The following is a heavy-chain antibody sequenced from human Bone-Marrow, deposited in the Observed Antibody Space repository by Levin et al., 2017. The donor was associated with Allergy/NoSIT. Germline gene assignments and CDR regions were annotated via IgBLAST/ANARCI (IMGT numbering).Heavy chain of an antibody. J-gene: IGHJ4*02. CDR3: TAAVPDSRGNNTNDY. V-gene: IGHV3-15*01. CDR1: GFTFSNAW. CDR2: IKSKTDGGTT. D-gene: IGHD3-22*01. Sequence: GGSLRLSCAASGFTFSNAWMSWVRQAPGKGLEWVGRIKSKTDGGTTDYAAPVKGRFTISRDDSKNTLYLQMNSLKTEDTAVYYCTAAVPDSRGNNTNDYWGQGTLVTVSP.